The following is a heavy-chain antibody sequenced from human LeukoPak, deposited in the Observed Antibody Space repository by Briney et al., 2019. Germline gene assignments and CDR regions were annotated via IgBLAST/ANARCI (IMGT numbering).Heavy chain of an antibody. V-gene: IGHV3-53*04. Sequence: GESLKISCAASGFTVSSNYMSWVRQAPGKGLEWVSVIYSGGSTYYADSVKGRFTISRHNSKNTLYLQMNSLRAEDTAVYYCARDSNLGYYYGMDVWGQGTTVTVSS. CDR1: GFTVSSNY. CDR3: ARDSNLGYYYGMDV. J-gene: IGHJ6*02. CDR2: IYSGGST.